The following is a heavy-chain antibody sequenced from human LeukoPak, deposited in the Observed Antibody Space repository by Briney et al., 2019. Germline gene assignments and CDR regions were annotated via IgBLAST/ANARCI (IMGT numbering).Heavy chain of an antibody. D-gene: IGHD2-15*01. CDR2: IIPIFGTA. V-gene: IGHV1-69*05. J-gene: IGHJ6*03. Sequence: SVKVSCKASGGTFSSYAISWVRQAPGQGLDWMGGIIPIFGTANYARKFQGRVTITTDESTSTAYMELSSLRSEDTAVYYCARGAWCSGGSCYSELNYYYYMDVWGKGTTVTVSS. CDR1: GGTFSSYA. CDR3: ARGAWCSGGSCYSELNYYYYMDV.